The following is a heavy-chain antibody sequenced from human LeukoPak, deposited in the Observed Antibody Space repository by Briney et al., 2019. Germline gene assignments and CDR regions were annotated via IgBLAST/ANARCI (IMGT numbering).Heavy chain of an antibody. J-gene: IGHJ4*02. CDR2: IIPIFGTA. V-gene: IGHV1-69*13. Sequence: ASVKVSCKASGGTFSSYAISWVRQAPGQGLEWMGGIIPIFGTANYAQKFQGRVAITADESTSTAYMELSSLRSEDTAVYYCAVREMATDNFDYWGQGTLVTVSS. D-gene: IGHD5-24*01. CDR1: GGTFSSYA. CDR3: AVREMATDNFDY.